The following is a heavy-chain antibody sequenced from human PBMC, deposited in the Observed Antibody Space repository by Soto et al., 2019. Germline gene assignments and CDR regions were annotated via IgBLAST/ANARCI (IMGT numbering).Heavy chain of an antibody. V-gene: IGHV1-18*01. CDR3: ARDFDSSGYYYRGNDY. CDR2: ISAYNGYT. CDR1: GYTFTSYG. J-gene: IGHJ4*02. Sequence: ASVKVSCKASGYTFTSYGISWVRQAPGQGLEWMGWISAYNGYTNYAQKLQGRVTMTTDTSTSTAYMELGSLRSDDTAVYYCARDFDSSGYYYRGNDYWGQGTLVTVSS. D-gene: IGHD3-22*01.